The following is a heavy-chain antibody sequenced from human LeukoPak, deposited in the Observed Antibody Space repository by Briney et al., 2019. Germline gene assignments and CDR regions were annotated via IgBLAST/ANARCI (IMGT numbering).Heavy chain of an antibody. J-gene: IGHJ6*03. CDR2: ISSSSSYI. CDR1: GFTFSSYS. Sequence: GGSLRLSCAASGFTFSSYSMNWVRQAPGKGLEWVSSISSSSSYIYYADSVKGRFTISRDNAKNSLYLQMNSLRAEDTAVYYCARALTYADNSYYYYYMDVWGKGTTVTVSS. D-gene: IGHD4-17*01. CDR3: ARALTYADNSYYYYYMDV. V-gene: IGHV3-21*01.